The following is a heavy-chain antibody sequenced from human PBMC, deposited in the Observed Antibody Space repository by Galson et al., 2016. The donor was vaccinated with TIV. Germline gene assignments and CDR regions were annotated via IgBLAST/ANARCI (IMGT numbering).Heavy chain of an antibody. J-gene: IGHJ3*02. V-gene: IGHV5-51*03. CDR2: VNPGGSTI. Sequence: QSGAEVKKPGEPLKISCKASGYSFTSQWIAWVRQVPGQGLEWVGVVNPGGSTIRYSPSFRGQVTISSDRSITTAYLQWISLRASDTATYYCARQYDFGDYRGDAFDIWGQGTLVIVSS. CDR3: ARQYDFGDYRGDAFDI. D-gene: IGHD4-17*01. CDR1: GYSFTSQW.